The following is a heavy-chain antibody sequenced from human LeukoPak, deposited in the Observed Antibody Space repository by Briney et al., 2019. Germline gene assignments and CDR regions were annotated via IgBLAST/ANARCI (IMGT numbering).Heavy chain of an antibody. J-gene: IGHJ4*02. D-gene: IGHD3-3*01. V-gene: IGHV3-23*01. CDR3: AKGKYYDFWSGYFLG. CDR1: GFTFSSYA. Sequence: PGGSLRLSCAASGFTFSSYAMSWVRQAPGKGLEWVSAISGSGGSTYYADSVKGRFTISRDNSKNTLYLQMNSLRAEDTAAYYCAKGKYYDFWSGYFLGWGQGTLVTVSS. CDR2: ISGSGGST.